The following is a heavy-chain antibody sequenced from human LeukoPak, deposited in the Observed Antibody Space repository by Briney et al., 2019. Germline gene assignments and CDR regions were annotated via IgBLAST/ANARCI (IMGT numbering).Heavy chain of an antibody. CDR2: LCYSGTT. CDR1: GDSISSGSYS. J-gene: IGHJ3*02. V-gene: IGHV4-39*02. CDR3: ARVVVAATTFDAFDI. Sequence: SETLSLTCTVSGDSISSGSYSWGWIRQPPGKGLELIATLCYSGTTYYNTSLKSRVTISVDTSENHFSLKLSSVTAADTAVYYCARVVVAATTFDAFDIWGQGTMVTVSS. D-gene: IGHD2-15*01.